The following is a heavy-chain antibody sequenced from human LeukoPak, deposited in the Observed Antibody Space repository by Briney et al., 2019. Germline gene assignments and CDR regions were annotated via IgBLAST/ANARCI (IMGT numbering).Heavy chain of an antibody. V-gene: IGHV3-30*02. D-gene: IGHD5-12*01. CDR1: GFTFSSYG. CDR3: AKLQTTGYSGYDYMDY. Sequence: PGESLRLSCAASGFTFSSYGMHWVRQAPGKGLEWVAFIRYDGSNKYYADSAKGRFTISRDNSKNTLYLQMNSLRAEDTAVYYCAKLQTTGYSGYDYMDYWGQGTLVTVSS. J-gene: IGHJ4*02. CDR2: IRYDGSNK.